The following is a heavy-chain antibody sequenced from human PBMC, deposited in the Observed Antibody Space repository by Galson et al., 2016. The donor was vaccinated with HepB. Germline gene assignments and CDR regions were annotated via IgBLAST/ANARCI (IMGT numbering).Heavy chain of an antibody. D-gene: IGHD3-3*01. CDR2: VFSGGTT. CDR1: GFTASTTY. V-gene: IGHV3-66*02. CDR3: ARDKKFTIFWVVISGGLDP. Sequence: SLRLSCAASGFTASTTYMAWVRQAPGRGLECVSVVFSGGTTFYADSVMGRFTISRDHSTNTLYLQMRSLRTEDTAVYYCARDKKFTIFWVVISGGLDPWGQGTLVTVAS. J-gene: IGHJ5*02.